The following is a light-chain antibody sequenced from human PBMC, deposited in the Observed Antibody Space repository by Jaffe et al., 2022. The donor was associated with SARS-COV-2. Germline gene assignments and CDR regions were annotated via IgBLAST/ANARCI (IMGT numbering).Light chain of an antibody. Sequence: DIQMTQSPSSLSASVGDRVTITCQASQDINNYLNWYQQKPGKAPKLLIYDASNLETGVPSRFSGSGSGTDFTFTIISLQPEDIATYYCQQYDNLPYTFGQGTKLEIK. J-gene: IGKJ2*01. CDR3: QQYDNLPYT. V-gene: IGKV1-33*01. CDR1: QDINNY. CDR2: DAS.